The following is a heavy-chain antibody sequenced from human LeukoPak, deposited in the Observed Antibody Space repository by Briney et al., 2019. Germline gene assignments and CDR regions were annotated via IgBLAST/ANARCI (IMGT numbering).Heavy chain of an antibody. CDR2: ISSSSSYT. V-gene: IGHV3-11*05. D-gene: IGHD2-15*01. CDR3: ARDLRGRCSGGSCYSGNYYYYGMDV. Sequence: GGSLRLSCAASGFTFSDYYMSWIRQAPGKGLEWVSYISSSSSYTNYADSVEGRFTISRDNAKNSLYLQMNSLRAEDTAVYYCARDLRGRCSGGSCYSGNYYYYGMDVWGQGTTVTVSS. J-gene: IGHJ6*02. CDR1: GFTFSDYY.